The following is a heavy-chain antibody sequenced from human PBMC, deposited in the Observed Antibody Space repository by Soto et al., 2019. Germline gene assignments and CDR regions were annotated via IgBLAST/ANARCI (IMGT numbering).Heavy chain of an antibody. CDR1: GFRFRDYW. D-gene: IGHD3-16*02. V-gene: IGHV3-7*03. CDR3: AAYCYTMTCTHFHGYS. J-gene: IGHJ5*02. CDR2: IKQDESDK. Sequence: GGSLRLSCAVSGFRFRDYWMSWVRQAPGRGLEWVANIKQDESDKYYVDSVKGRFTISRDNAKNALYLQMNSLRVEDTAVYYCAAYCYTMTCTHFHGYSWGQGTQVTVSS.